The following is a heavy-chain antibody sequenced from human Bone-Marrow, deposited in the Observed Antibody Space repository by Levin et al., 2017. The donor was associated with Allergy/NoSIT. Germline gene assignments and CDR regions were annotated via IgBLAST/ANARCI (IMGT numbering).Heavy chain of an antibody. Sequence: TLSLTCTVSGDSITRGNYYWTWIRQRPGQGLEWIGYVHYTGATSYNPSLESRPSISVDTSKNHFSLKLTPVTAADTAVYFCARDDYPSGWFRRFDPWGQGTLVTVSS. CDR1: GDSITRGNYY. CDR2: VHYTGAT. V-gene: IGHV4-31*03. J-gene: IGHJ5*02. D-gene: IGHD3-10*01. CDR3: ARDDYPSGWFRRFDP.